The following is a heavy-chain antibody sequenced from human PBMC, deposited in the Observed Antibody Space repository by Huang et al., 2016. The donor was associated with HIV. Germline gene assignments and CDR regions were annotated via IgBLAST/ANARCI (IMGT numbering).Heavy chain of an antibody. CDR1: GASISSGAYY. J-gene: IGHJ5*02. CDR3: ATSPHYYDSYPALLNWFDP. D-gene: IGHD3-22*01. V-gene: IGHV4-30-4*08. CDR2: LYYSGNT. Sequence: QVQLQESGPGLVKPSQTLSLTCTVSGASISSGAYYWSWIRQPPGKGLEWIGYLYYSGNTYYNPALKSRLTMSVDTSKNQFSVKLSSVTAADTAVYYCATSPHYYDSYPALLNWFDPWGQGSLVAVSS.